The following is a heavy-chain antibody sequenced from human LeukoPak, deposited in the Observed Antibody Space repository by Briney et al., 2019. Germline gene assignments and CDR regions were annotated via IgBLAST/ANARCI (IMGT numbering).Heavy chain of an antibody. V-gene: IGHV1-18*04. D-gene: IGHD2/OR15-2a*01. CDR3: ARDLYSFAEGLSFFDI. J-gene: IGHJ3*02. CDR1: GYTFTSYY. CDR2: ISAYNDNT. Sequence: GASVKVSCKASGYTFTSYYMHWVRQAPGQGLEWMGWISAYNDNTNYAQKVQGRVTMTTDTSTSTAYMELRSLRSDDTAVYYCARDLYSFAEGLSFFDIWGQGTMVTVSS.